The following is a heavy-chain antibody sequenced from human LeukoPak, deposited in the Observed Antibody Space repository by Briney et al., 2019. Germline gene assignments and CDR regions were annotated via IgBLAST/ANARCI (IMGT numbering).Heavy chain of an antibody. V-gene: IGHV3-7*01. J-gene: IGHJ4*02. D-gene: IGHD5-12*01. CDR1: GFINSNYW. CDR2: KKQDGSEI. Sequence: EAFLRLSCAAAGFINSNYWMWIRRQAAEELVEFGGNKKQDGSEIYYVDSVKGRFTISRDTAKDSLYLQMNNLRAEDTAVYYCARDRGHSGYDLYDYWGQGTLVTVSS. CDR3: ARDRGHSGYDLYDY.